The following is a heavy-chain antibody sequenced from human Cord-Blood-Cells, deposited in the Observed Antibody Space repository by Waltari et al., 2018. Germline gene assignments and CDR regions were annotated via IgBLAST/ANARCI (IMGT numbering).Heavy chain of an antibody. J-gene: IGHJ3*02. Sequence: QVQLVQSGAEVKKPGASVKVSCKASGYTFTSYDINWVRQATGQGLEWMGWMNPNSGNTGYAQKFQGRVTITRNTSISTAYMELSSLRSEDTAVYYCARGRVRYDFWSGYYVAFDIWGQGTMVTVSS. V-gene: IGHV1-8*03. CDR3: ARGRVRYDFWSGYYVAFDI. CDR1: GYTFTSYD. CDR2: MNPNSGNT. D-gene: IGHD3-3*01.